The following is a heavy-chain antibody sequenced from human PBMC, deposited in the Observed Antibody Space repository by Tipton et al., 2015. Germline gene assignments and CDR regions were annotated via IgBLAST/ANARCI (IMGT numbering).Heavy chain of an antibody. J-gene: IGHJ4*02. CDR2: FDPEDGET. CDR1: GHSLSDLA. Sequence: QSGPEVKKPGASLRVSCTVSGHSLSDLAMHWVRQTPGKGPAWMGGFDPEDGETIYAQEFRGRIAMTEDTSTNTAYLSLSSLRSEDTALYFCATVDQWLAPFFDQWGQGTLVTVSS. D-gene: IGHD6-19*01. V-gene: IGHV1-24*01. CDR3: ATVDQWLAPFFDQ.